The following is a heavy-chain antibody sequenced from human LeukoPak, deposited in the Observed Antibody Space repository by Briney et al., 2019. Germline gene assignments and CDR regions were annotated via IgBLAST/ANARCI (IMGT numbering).Heavy chain of an antibody. CDR3: ARRSWGSYPLFGY. CDR2: INHSGST. D-gene: IGHD3-16*02. V-gene: IGHV4-34*01. Sequence: PSETLSLTCTVSGGSISGYYWSWIRQPPGKGLEWIGEINHSGSTNYNPSLKSRVTISVDTSKNQFSLKLSSVTAADTAVYYCARRSWGSYPLFGYWGQGTLVTVSS. J-gene: IGHJ4*02. CDR1: GGSISGYY.